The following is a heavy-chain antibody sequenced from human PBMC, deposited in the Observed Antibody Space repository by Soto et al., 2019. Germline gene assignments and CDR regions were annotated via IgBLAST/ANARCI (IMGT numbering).Heavy chain of an antibody. J-gene: IGHJ4*02. D-gene: IGHD3-22*01. CDR1: GFTVSSKY. CDR3: ARNYYDSGGGFDY. CDR2: IYSGGST. Sequence: GGSLRLSCAASGFTVSSKYMSWVRQAPGKGLEWVSVIYSGGSTYYADSVKGRFTISRDNSKNTLYLQMNSLRAEDTAVYYCARNYYDSGGGFDYWGQGTLVTVSS. V-gene: IGHV3-53*01.